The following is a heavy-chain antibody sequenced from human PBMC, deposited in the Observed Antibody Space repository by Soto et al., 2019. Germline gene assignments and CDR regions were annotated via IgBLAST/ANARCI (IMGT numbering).Heavy chain of an antibody. Sequence: QVQLVQSGAEVKKPGSSVKVSCKASGGTFSSYAISWVRQAPGQGLEWMGGIIPIFGTANYAQKFQGRVTITADDSTSTAYMELSSLRSEDTAVYYCARSLRFLEWLPTNYYYYYGMDVWGQGTTVTVSS. V-gene: IGHV1-69*12. CDR1: GGTFSSYA. J-gene: IGHJ6*02. CDR2: IIPIFGTA. D-gene: IGHD3-3*01. CDR3: ARSLRFLEWLPTNYYYYYGMDV.